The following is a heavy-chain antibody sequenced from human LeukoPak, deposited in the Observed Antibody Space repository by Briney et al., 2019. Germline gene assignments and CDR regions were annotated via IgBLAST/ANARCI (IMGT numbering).Heavy chain of an antibody. D-gene: IGHD3-3*01. CDR1: GFTFDDYT. J-gene: IGHJ4*02. CDR3: AKDRGTREGDFWSGYYDY. Sequence: GGSLRLSCAASGFTFDDYTMHWVRQAPGKGLEWVSLISWDGGSTYYADSVKGRFTISRDNSKNSLYLQVNSLRTEDTALYYCAKDRGTREGDFWSGYYDYWGQGTLVTVSS. V-gene: IGHV3-43*01. CDR2: ISWDGGST.